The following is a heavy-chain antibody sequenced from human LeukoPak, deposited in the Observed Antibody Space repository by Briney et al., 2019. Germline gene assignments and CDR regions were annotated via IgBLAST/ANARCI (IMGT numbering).Heavy chain of an antibody. CDR2: LIPDFGTT. Sequence: SVKVSCKASGGTVSSHAISWVRQAPGQGLEWVGGLIPDFGTTNYAEKFQGRLTITTDESKRTSYMELRSLKSDDTAVYYCARGKSGYDYGLEHWGQGILVIVSS. J-gene: IGHJ4*02. V-gene: IGHV1-69*05. D-gene: IGHD5-12*01. CDR1: GGTVSSHA. CDR3: ARGKSGYDYGLEH.